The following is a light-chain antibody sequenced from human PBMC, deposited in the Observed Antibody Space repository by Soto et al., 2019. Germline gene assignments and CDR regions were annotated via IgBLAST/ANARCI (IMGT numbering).Light chain of an antibody. CDR1: ESVSNNY. CDR2: GAS. CDR3: QQYVSSPYS. J-gene: IGKJ2*03. V-gene: IGKV3-20*01. Sequence: EIVLTQYPGTLSLSARERATVSSGAGESVSNNYLAWYLQKPGQAPRLLIYGASNRATGIPDRFSGSGSGTDFTLTISRLEPEDFAVYYCQQYVSSPYSFGQGTKVDIK.